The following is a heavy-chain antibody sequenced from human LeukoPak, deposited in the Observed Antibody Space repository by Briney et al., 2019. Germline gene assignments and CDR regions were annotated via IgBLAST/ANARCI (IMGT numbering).Heavy chain of an antibody. CDR1: GGSISRCNW. Sequence: SATLTLTCGVCGGSISRCNWWGWLRQPPGKGLEWIGEIYDSGNTNYNPSLTSRPTPAVDKSKNQFSLKLSSVIAAEAAVYYCARDRAGCHDAFDIWGQGTMVTVSS. CDR2: IYDSGNT. D-gene: IGHD2-15*01. J-gene: IGHJ3*02. CDR3: ARDRAGCHDAFDI. V-gene: IGHV4-4*02.